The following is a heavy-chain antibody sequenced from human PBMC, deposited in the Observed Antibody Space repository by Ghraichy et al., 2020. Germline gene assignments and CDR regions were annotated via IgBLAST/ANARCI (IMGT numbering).Heavy chain of an antibody. CDR1: GGSFSNYY. CDR2: INHSGST. CDR3: AREGTVTGYFYSYMDV. J-gene: IGHJ6*03. Sequence: SETLSLTCAVYGGSFSNYYWSWIRQPPGKGLEWIGEINHSGSTNYNPSLKSRVTISVDTSKNQFSLKLGSVTAADTAMYYCAREGTVTGYFYSYMDVWGRGTTVTVSS. D-gene: IGHD1-1*01. V-gene: IGHV4-34*01.